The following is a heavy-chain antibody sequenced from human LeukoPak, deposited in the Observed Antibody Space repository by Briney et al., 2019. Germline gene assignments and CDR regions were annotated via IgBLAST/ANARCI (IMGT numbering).Heavy chain of an antibody. J-gene: IGHJ4*02. CDR1: GGSFSGYY. Sequence: SETLSLTCAVYGGSFSGYYWSWIRQPPGKGLEWIGEINHSGSTNYNPSLKSRVTISVDTSKNQFSLKLSSVTAADTAVYYCARGPYYDFWSSYYTRWGQGTLVTVSS. CDR2: INHSGST. CDR3: ARGPYYDFWSSYYTR. D-gene: IGHD3-3*01. V-gene: IGHV4-34*01.